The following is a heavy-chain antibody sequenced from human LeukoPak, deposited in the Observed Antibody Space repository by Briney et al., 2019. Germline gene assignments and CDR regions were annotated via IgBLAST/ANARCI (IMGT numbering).Heavy chain of an antibody. V-gene: IGHV4-59*01. J-gene: IGHJ6*03. CDR1: GNSISSYY. CDR2: SYYNGNT. D-gene: IGHD2-2*01. Sequence: SETLSLTCSVFGNSISSYYWTWLRQPPGKGLEWIGYSYYNGNTNYDPSLKSRVTISVDRSKNQFSLKLTSVTAADTAVYYCARAAVGYCTTTSCHTYYYYMDVWGKGTTVTVSS. CDR3: ARAAVGYCTTTSCHTYYYYMDV.